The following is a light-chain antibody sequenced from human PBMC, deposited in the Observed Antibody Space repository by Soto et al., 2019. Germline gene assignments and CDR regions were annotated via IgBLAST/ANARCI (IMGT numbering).Light chain of an antibody. CDR2: GDS. J-gene: IGKJ3*01. CDR1: QGIGDT. Sequence: IQMTQSPSTLSASVGDRVTISCRASQGIGDTLAWYQQKPGKPPNVLIYGDSNLQSGVPPRFSGSGSGTELTIAISSLQPEDFATYYCQQSYSTPLTFGPGTKVDIK. V-gene: IGKV1-6*01. CDR3: QQSYSTPLT.